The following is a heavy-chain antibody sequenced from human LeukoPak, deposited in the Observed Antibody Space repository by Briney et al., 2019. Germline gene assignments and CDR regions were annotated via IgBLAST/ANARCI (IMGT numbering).Heavy chain of an antibody. D-gene: IGHD3-22*01. CDR2: ISYDGSNK. CDR1: GFTFSSYG. J-gene: IGHJ4*02. Sequence: RRSLRLSCAASGFTFSSYGMHWVRQAPGKGLEWVAVISYDGSNKYYADSVKGRFTISRDNSKNTLYLQMNSLRAEDTAVYYCAKDLDYYDSSGRVTPVLDYWGQGTLVTVSS. CDR3: AKDLDYYDSSGRVTPVLDY. V-gene: IGHV3-30*18.